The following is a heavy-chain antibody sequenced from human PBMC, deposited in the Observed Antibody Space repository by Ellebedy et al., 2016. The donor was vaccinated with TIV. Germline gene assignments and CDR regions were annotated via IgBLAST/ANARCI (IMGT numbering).Heavy chain of an antibody. V-gene: IGHV3-23*01. CDR3: AKGLGRDGYNLFDAFDI. D-gene: IGHD5-24*01. J-gene: IGHJ3*02. CDR2: ISGGGGST. CDR1: GFTFSNYG. Sequence: GESLKISXAASGFTFSNYGMSWVRQAPGKGLEWVSAISGGGGSTYYADSVKGRFTISRDNAKNSLYLQMNSLRAEDTALYYCAKGLGRDGYNLFDAFDIWGQGTMVTVSS.